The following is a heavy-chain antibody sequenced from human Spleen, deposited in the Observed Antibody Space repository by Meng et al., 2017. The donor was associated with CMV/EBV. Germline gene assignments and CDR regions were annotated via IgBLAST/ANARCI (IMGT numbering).Heavy chain of an antibody. Sequence: GGSLRLSCAASGFTFSSYEMNWVRQAPGKGLEWVSYISSSGSTIYYADSVKGRFTISRDNAKNSLYLQMNSLRAEDTAVYYCARPANYDFWSGYFYYYYGMDVWGQGTTVTVSS. J-gene: IGHJ6*02. V-gene: IGHV3-48*03. CDR2: ISSSGSTI. CDR3: ARPANYDFWSGYFYYYYGMDV. D-gene: IGHD3-3*01. CDR1: GFTFSSYE.